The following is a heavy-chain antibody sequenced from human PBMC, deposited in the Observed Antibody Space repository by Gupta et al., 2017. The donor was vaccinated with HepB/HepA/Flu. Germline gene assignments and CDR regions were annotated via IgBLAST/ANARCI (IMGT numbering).Heavy chain of an antibody. CDR3: AKHSGVPRIGRYFDS. CDR1: GFSFSSYA. CDR2: LDNSGSYT. Sequence: EVQMLESGGGLVQPGGSLRLSCAASGFSFSSYAMSWVRQALGKGLEWVSALDNSGSYTYYADSAKGRFTISRHNSKGTLYLEMNSLTADDTAVYYCAKHSGVPRIGRYFDSWGQGTLVTVSS. J-gene: IGHJ4*02. D-gene: IGHD3-3*01. V-gene: IGHV3-23*05.